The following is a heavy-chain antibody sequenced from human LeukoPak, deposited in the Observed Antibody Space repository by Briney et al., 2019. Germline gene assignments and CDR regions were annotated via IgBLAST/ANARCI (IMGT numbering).Heavy chain of an antibody. CDR1: GYTFTSYA. CDR2: INAGNGNT. J-gene: IGHJ4*02. CDR3: ARGAVGDVYYFDY. V-gene: IGHV1-3*03. Sequence: ASVKVSCKASGYTFTSYAMHWVRQAPGQRLEWMGWINAGNGNTKYSQEFQGRVTITRDTSASTAYMELSSLRSEDMAVYYCARGAVGDVYYFDYWGQGTLVTVSS. D-gene: IGHD3-16*01.